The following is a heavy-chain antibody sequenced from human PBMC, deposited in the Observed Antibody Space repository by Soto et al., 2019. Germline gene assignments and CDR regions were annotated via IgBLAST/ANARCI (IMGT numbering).Heavy chain of an antibody. D-gene: IGHD2-15*01. CDR2: INHSGGT. V-gene: IGHV4-34*01. CDR1: GGSFSGYY. Sequence: SETLSLTCAVYGGSFSGYYWSWIRQPPGKGLEWIGEINHSGGTNYNPSLKSRVTISVDTSKNQFSLKLSSVTAADTAVYYCEIRFGWAGNCSGGSCYSISVVNWGQGTLVTVSS. J-gene: IGHJ4*02. CDR3: EIRFGWAGNCSGGSCYSISVVN.